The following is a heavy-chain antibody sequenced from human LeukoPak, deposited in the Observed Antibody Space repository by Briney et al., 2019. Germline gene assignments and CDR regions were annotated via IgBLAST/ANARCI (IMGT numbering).Heavy chain of an antibody. CDR2: ISYSGNT. CDR1: GGSISSYY. CDR3: ARGGPGFWSGTFDY. Sequence: SETLSLTCTVSGGSISSYYWSWIRQPPGKGLEWIGYISYSGNTDYNPSLKSRVTISVGASKIWFSLRLSSVTAADTAVYYCARGGPGFWSGTFDYWGQGTLVTVSS. J-gene: IGHJ4*01. D-gene: IGHD3-3*01. V-gene: IGHV4-59*01.